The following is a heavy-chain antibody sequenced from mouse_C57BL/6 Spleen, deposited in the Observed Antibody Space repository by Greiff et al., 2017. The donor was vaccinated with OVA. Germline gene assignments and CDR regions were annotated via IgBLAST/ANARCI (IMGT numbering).Heavy chain of an antibody. V-gene: IGHV1-55*01. J-gene: IGHJ1*03. CDR2: IYPGSGST. D-gene: IGHD2-4*01. CDR3: ARRDYDYDEGYFDV. CDR1: GYTFTSYW. Sequence: QVQLQQPGAELVKPGASVKMSCKASGYTFTSYWITWVKQRPGQGLEWIGDIYPGSGSTNYNEKFKSKATLTVDTSSSTAYMQLSSLTSEDSAVYYCARRDYDYDEGYFDVWGTWTTVTVSS.